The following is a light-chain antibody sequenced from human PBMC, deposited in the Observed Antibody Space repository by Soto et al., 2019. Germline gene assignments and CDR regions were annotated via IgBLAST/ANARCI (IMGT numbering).Light chain of an antibody. CDR1: ISDVGAYNY. CDR3: NSFTTSSTLV. Sequence: QSALTQPASVSGSPGQSITISCTGTISDVGAYNYVSWYKHHPGKAPKLMIYDVSNRPSGVSNRFSGSKSGNTASLTISGLEADDEADYYCNSFTTSSTLVFGGGTKVTVL. V-gene: IGLV2-14*03. CDR2: DVS. J-gene: IGLJ2*01.